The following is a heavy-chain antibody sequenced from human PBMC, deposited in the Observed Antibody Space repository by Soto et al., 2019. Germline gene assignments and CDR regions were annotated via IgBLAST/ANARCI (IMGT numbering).Heavy chain of an antibody. CDR3: AKDFYTVRVPAAPRPHYFDF. CDR2: LSVDGSNK. V-gene: IGHV3-30*18. CDR1: GFTFSNYD. J-gene: IGHJ4*02. Sequence: QVQLVESGGGVVQPGRSLRLSCAASGFTFSNYDMHWVRQAPGEGLEWVAVLSVDGSNKNYSDSVKGRFTISRDNSKNSLFLQMNSLRPEDTAVYFCAKDFYTVRVPAAPRPHYFDFWGPGTLVTVSS. D-gene: IGHD2-2*01.